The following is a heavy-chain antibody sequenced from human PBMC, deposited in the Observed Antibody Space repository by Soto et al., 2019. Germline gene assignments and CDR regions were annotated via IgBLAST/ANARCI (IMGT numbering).Heavy chain of an antibody. CDR1: GDTFNFYS. V-gene: IGHV1-69*02. CDR2: VNPIVSRS. J-gene: IGHJ4*02. D-gene: IGHD3-10*01. CDR3: ASSYGSGYRAFDY. Sequence: QVQLVQSGAEVKRPGSSVKVSCKASGDTFNFYSINWVRQAPGLGLAWMGRVNPIVSRSNYAQKFQGRVTMTADKATSTAYMELSSLRSEDTAIYYCASSYGSGYRAFDYWGQGALVTVSS.